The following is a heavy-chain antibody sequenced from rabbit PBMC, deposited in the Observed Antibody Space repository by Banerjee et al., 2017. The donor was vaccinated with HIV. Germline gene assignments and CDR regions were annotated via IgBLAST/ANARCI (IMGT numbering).Heavy chain of an antibody. Sequence: HLKESGGGLVQPGGSLKLSCTASGFTLSSYYMNWVRQAPGKGLEWIGYIDPVFGITYYANWMNGRFSISRENAQNTVFLQMTRLTAADTATYFCARDGAGGSYFALWGPGTLVTVS. CDR3: ARDGAGGSYFAL. V-gene: IGHV1S7*01. J-gene: IGHJ4*01. D-gene: IGHD8-1*01. CDR1: GFTLSSYY. CDR2: IDPVFGIT.